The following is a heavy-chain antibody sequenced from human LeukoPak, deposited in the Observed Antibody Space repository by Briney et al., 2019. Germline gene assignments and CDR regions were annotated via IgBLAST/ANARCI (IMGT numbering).Heavy chain of an antibody. V-gene: IGHV1-46*01. CDR3: AGRGKYCSNNRCAFDI. Sequence: ASVKVSCKASGYTLTSYYMHWVRQPPGHGLEWMGIINLSGGSTSYAQRFQGRVTVTRDTSTSTVYMELSSLRSEDTAVYYCAGRGKYCSNNRCAFDIWGQGTMVTVSS. CDR1: GYTLTSYY. D-gene: IGHD2-2*01. CDR2: INLSGGST. J-gene: IGHJ3*02.